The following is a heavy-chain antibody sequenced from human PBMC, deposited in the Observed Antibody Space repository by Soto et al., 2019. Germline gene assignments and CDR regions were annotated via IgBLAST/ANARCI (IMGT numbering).Heavy chain of an antibody. CDR2: IYYSGST. V-gene: IGHV4-59*08. Sequence: PSETLSLTCTVSGGSISSYYWSWIRQPPGKGLEWIGYIYYSGSTNYNPSLKSRVTISVDTSKNQFSLKLSPVTAADTAVYYCARHGIAARSLDYWGQGTLVTVSS. CDR3: ARHGIAARSLDY. CDR1: GGSISSYY. D-gene: IGHD6-6*01. J-gene: IGHJ4*02.